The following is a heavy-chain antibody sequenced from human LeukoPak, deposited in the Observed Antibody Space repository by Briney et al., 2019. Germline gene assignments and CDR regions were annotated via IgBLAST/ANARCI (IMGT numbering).Heavy chain of an antibody. V-gene: IGHV3-30*18. Sequence: GGSLRLSCATSGFTFSRFGMHWVRQAPGKGLEWVAVISDDGNRKYFADSVKGRITISRDYSKNTLHLQMNSLRVEDTAVYYCAKDNRNYAMDVWGQGTTVTVSS. CDR2: ISDDGNRK. CDR3: AKDNRNYAMDV. CDR1: GFTFSRFG. J-gene: IGHJ6*02.